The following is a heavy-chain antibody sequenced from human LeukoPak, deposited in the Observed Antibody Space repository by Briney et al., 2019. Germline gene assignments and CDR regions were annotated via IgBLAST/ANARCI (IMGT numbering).Heavy chain of an antibody. V-gene: IGHV4-4*07. J-gene: IGHJ4*02. CDR2: IYTSGST. CDR3: AREMMYDSSGYYSMYYFDY. D-gene: IGHD3-22*01. CDR1: GGSISSYY. Sequence: SETLSLTCTVSGGSISSYYWSWIRQPAGKGLEWIGRIYTSGSTNYNPSLKSRVTMSVDTSKNQFSLKLSSVTAADTAVYYYAREMMYDSSGYYSMYYFDYWGQGTLVTVSS.